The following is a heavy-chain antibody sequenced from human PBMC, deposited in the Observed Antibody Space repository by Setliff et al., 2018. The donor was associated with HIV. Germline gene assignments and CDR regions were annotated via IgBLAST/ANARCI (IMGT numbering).Heavy chain of an antibody. D-gene: IGHD6-19*01. CDR3: ARVALAGMSPRPFYFDY. CDR2: IYHRGNT. Sequence: PSETLSLTCTVSGGTVNSGGYYWSWIRQHPGKGREWIGVIYHRGNTHHNSSLKSRLTISVDTSKNQFSLKLNSVTAADTAVYFCARVALAGMSPRPFYFDYFGHGALVTVSS. CDR1: GGTVNSGGYY. V-gene: IGHV4-31*03. J-gene: IGHJ4*01.